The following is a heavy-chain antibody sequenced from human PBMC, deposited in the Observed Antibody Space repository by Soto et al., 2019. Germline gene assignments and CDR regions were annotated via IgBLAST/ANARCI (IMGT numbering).Heavy chain of an antibody. CDR1: GGSVNSTNYN. D-gene: IGHD2-15*01. V-gene: IGHV4-39*01. Sequence: SETLSLTCTVSGGSVNSTNYNWGWIRHPPGKGLEWIGSIYNSASTYYNPSLKSRVTISVDTSRNQFSLNLNSVTAADTAMYFCGRVVIAPPPHRAVDFCGPRSLITVSS. J-gene: IGHJ4*02. CDR3: GRVVIAPPPHRAVDF. CDR2: IYNSAST.